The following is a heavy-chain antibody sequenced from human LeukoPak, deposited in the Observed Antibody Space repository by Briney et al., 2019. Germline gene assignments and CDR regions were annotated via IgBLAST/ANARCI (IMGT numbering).Heavy chain of an antibody. V-gene: IGHV3-48*01. D-gene: IGHD3-9*01. CDR1: GFTFSSYS. Sequence: PGGSLRLSCAASGFTFSSYSMNWVRQAPGKGLEWVSYISSSSSTIYYADSVKGRFTISRDNAKNSLYLQMNSLRAEDTAVYYCARGRDDILTGYYNSWEPRNYYYYYYMDVWGKGTTVTVSS. CDR2: ISSSSSTI. J-gene: IGHJ6*03. CDR3: ARGRDDILTGYYNSWEPRNYYYYYYMDV.